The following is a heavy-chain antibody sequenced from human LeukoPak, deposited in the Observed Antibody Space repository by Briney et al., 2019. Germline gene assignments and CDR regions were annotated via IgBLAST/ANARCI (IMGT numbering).Heavy chain of an antibody. V-gene: IGHV3-30*04. Sequence: GGSLRLSCAASGFIFTNFAMHWVRQAPGKGLEWVAVISNDERNKYYAESVKGRFTISRDNSNSMVYLQMTSLRLEDTAVYYCARPSPPGDGYNPSDQWGQGSLVIVSS. CDR1: GFIFTNFA. CDR2: ISNDERNK. J-gene: IGHJ4*02. D-gene: IGHD5-24*01. CDR3: ARPSPPGDGYNPSDQ.